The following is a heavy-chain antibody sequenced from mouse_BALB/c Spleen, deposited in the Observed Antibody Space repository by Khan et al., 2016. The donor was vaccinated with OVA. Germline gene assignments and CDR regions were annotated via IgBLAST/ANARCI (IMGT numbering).Heavy chain of an antibody. V-gene: IGHV3-6*02. CDR3: ARGGSSGPAWFTN. Sequence: EVELVESGPGLVKPSQSLSLTCSVTGYSITSGYFWNWIRQFPGNKLEWMGYIRYDGNSNYYPSHKNRISISRDTSQNQFFLKLNSVTPEDTATYYCARGGSSGPAWFTNWGQGTLVTVSA. CDR1: GYSITSGYF. J-gene: IGHJ3*01. D-gene: IGHD3-1*01. CDR2: IRYDGNS.